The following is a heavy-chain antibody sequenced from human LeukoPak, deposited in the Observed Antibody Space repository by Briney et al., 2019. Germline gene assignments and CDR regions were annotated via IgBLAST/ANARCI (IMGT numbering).Heavy chain of an antibody. Sequence: GGSLRLSCAASGFTFSSYWVSWVRQAPGKGLEWVANIKQDGSEKYYVDSVKGRFTISRDNARNSLFLQMNSLRAEDTAVYYCARGPAASNLLGYWGQGTLVTVSS. D-gene: IGHD6-25*01. V-gene: IGHV3-7*01. CDR2: IKQDGSEK. J-gene: IGHJ4*02. CDR1: GFTFSSYW. CDR3: ARGPAASNLLGY.